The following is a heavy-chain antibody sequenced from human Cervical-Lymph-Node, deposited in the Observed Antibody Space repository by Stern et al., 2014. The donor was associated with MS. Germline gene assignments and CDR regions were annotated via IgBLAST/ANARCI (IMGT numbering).Heavy chain of an antibody. Sequence: VQLVESRAEVKKPGASVKVSCKASGYIFTTYYMHWVRQAPGQGLEWLGIINPSSASTTSAQKFQGRVTLTRDTSTSTVYMELSSLRSEDTAVYYCARAYSSSSGMDVWGHGTTVTVSS. J-gene: IGHJ6*02. CDR2: INPSSAST. V-gene: IGHV1-46*01. D-gene: IGHD6-6*01. CDR3: ARAYSSSSGMDV. CDR1: GYIFTTYY.